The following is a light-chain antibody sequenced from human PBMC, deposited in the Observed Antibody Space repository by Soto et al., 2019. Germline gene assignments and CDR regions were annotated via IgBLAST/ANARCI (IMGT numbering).Light chain of an antibody. CDR1: SSNIGSNY. CDR2: SEN. CDR3: AAWDDDLSGYV. J-gene: IGLJ1*01. V-gene: IGLV1-47*02. Sequence: SVRTHPPSASGTPGQRVTITCSGSSSNIGSNYVGWYQQLPGRAPKLLLYSENERPSGVPHRFAGSKTGTPASLPISGLRSEHEAEDYGAAWDDDLSGYVFGTGTK.